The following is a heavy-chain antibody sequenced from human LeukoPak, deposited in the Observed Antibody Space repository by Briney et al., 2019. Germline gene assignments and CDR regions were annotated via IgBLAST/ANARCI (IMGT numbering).Heavy chain of an antibody. V-gene: IGHV3-48*03. CDR3: AREGQWDLFDY. J-gene: IGHJ4*02. CDR2: ISSSGSTI. Sequence: QPGGSLRVSCAASGFTFSSYEMNWVRQAPGKGLEWVSYISSSGSTIYYADFVKGRFTISRDNAKNSLYLQMNSLRAEDTAVYYCAREGQWDLFDYWGQGTLVTVSS. CDR1: GFTFSSYE. D-gene: IGHD1-26*01.